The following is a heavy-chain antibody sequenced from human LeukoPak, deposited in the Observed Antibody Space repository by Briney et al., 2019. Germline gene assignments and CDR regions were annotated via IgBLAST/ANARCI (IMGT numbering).Heavy chain of an antibody. CDR3: ATAMVTDANFDY. Sequence: ASVTLSCKVSGYTFTDYYMHWVQQAPGKGLEWMGPVDPEDGETIYAEKFQGRVTITADTSTDTAYMELSSLRSEDTAVYYCATAMVTDANFDYWGQGTLVTVSS. CDR1: GYTFTDYY. J-gene: IGHJ4*02. CDR2: VDPEDGET. D-gene: IGHD5-18*01. V-gene: IGHV1-69-2*01.